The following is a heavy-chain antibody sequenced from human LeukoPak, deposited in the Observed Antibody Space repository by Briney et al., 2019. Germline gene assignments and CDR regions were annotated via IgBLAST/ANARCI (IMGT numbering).Heavy chain of an antibody. CDR3: ARAQSIAAAGIPHNWFDP. CDR1: GGTFSSYA. V-gene: IGHV1-69*05. CDR2: IIPIFGTA. J-gene: IGHJ5*02. Sequence: SVKVSCKASGGTFSSYAISWVRQAPGQGLEWMGGIIPIFGTANYAQKFQGRVTITTDESTSTAYMELSSLRSEDTAVYYCARAQSIAAAGIPHNWFDPWGQGTLVTVSS. D-gene: IGHD6-13*01.